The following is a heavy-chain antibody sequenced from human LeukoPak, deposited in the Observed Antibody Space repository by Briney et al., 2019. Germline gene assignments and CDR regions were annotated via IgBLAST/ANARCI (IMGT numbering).Heavy chain of an antibody. CDR3: ARHEVVVVPAAMDY. D-gene: IGHD2-2*01. V-gene: IGHV4-39*01. CDR2: IYYSGST. CDR1: GGSISSSSNY. Sequence: SETLSLTCTVSGGSISSSSNYWGWIRQPPGKGLEWIGSIYYSGSTYYNPSLKSRVTISVDTSKNQFSLKLSSVTAADTAVYYCARHEVVVVPAAMDYWGQGTLVTVSS. J-gene: IGHJ4*02.